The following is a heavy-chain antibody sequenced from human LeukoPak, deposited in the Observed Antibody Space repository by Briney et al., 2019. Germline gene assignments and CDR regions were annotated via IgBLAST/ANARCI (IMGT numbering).Heavy chain of an antibody. CDR1: GFTFSSYG. D-gene: IGHD4-17*01. Sequence: GGSLRLSCAASGFTFSSYGMHWVRQAPGKGLEWVAVISYDGSNKYYADSVKGRFTISRDNSKNTLYLQMNSLRAEDTAVYYCAKSGTVTTAFDYWGQGTLVTVSS. CDR3: AKSGTVTTAFDY. CDR2: ISYDGSNK. V-gene: IGHV3-30*18. J-gene: IGHJ4*02.